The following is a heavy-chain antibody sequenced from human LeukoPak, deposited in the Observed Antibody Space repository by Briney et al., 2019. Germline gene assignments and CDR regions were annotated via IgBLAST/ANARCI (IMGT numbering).Heavy chain of an antibody. J-gene: IGHJ6*02. CDR2: ISSSGSTI. Sequence: PGGSLRLSCAASGFTFSSYEMNWVRQAPGKGLEWVSYISSSGSTIYYADSVKGRFTISRDNAKNSLYLQMNSLRAEDTAVYYCARGHKEMATIYYYGMDVWGQGTTVTVSS. D-gene: IGHD5-24*01. V-gene: IGHV3-48*03. CDR1: GFTFSSYE. CDR3: ARGHKEMATIYYYGMDV.